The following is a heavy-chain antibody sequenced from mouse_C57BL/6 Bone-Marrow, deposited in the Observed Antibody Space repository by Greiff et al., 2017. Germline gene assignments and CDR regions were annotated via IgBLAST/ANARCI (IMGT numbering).Heavy chain of an antibody. V-gene: IGHV14-2*01. J-gene: IGHJ4*01. CDR1: GFNIKDYY. CDR2: IDPEDGAT. Sequence: EVQGVESGAELVKPGASVRLSCTASGFNIKDYYMHWVKQRTEQGLEWIGRIDPEDGATKYAPNFQGQATITADTSSNTAYLQLSSLTSEDTAVYYCASLLWLQDYAIDYWGQGTSVTVSS. CDR3: ASLLWLQDYAIDY. D-gene: IGHD2-2*01.